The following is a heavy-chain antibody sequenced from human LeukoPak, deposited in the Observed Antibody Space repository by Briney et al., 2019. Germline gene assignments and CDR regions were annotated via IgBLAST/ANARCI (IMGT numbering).Heavy chain of an antibody. D-gene: IGHD3-10*02. CDR2: INGSGDAT. CDR1: GFIFSHYT. CDR3: VKSDCGSDGCKLLSY. J-gene: IGHJ4*02. Sequence: PGGSLRPSCAASGFIFSHYTMTWVRQAPGKGLEWVSSINGSGDATKYGDSVMGRFTISRDNSKNTVSLQMNYLRAEDTAVYYCVKSDCGSDGCKLLSYWGQGTLVIASS. V-gene: IGHV3-23*01.